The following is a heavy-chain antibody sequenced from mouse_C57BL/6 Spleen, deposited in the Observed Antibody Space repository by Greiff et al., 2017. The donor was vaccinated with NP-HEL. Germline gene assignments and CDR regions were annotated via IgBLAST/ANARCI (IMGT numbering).Heavy chain of an antibody. V-gene: IGHV14-3*01. CDR2: IDPANGNT. Sequence: EVQLQQSVAELVRPGASVKLSCTASGFNIKNPYMHWVKQRPEQGLEWIGRIDPANGNTKYAPKFQGKATITAYTSSNTAYPQRSRLTSEDTAIYYCAREYSNYLDYWGQGTTLTVSS. CDR1: GFNIKNPY. D-gene: IGHD2-5*01. CDR3: AREYSNYLDY. J-gene: IGHJ2*01.